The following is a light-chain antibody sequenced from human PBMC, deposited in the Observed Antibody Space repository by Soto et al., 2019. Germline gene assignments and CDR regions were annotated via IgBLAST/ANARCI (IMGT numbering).Light chain of an antibody. J-gene: IGLJ3*02. CDR1: SSDVGSYNR. CDR2: EVS. V-gene: IGLV2-18*02. CDR3: SSFTSSSTRV. Sequence: QSVLTQPPSVSGSPGQSVTISCTGTSSDVGSYNRVSWYQQPPGTAPKLMIYEVSNRPSGVPDRFSGSKSGNMASLTISGLQAEDEADYYCSSFTSSSTRVFGGGTKLTVL.